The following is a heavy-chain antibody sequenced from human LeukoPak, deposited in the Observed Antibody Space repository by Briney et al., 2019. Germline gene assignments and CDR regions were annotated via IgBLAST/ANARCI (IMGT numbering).Heavy chain of an antibody. CDR1: GFTVSTNY. V-gene: IGHV3-53*01. Sequence: PGGSLRLSCAASGFTVSTNYVSWLRQAPGKGLEWVSVIYRSGSTYYADSVKGRFTISRDNSKNTLYLQMNRLRAEDTAVYYCARDSGHDAFDIWGQGTMVTVSS. CDR3: ARDSGHDAFDI. CDR2: IYRSGST. J-gene: IGHJ3*02.